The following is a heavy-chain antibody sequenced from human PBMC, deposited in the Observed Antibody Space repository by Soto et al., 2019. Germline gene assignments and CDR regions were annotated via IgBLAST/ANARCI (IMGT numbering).Heavy chain of an antibody. CDR1: GYSFTSYW. V-gene: IGHV5-51*01. J-gene: IGHJ3*02. Sequence: GESLKISCKRSGYSFTSYWIGWVRQMPGKGLEWMGIIYPGDSDTRYSASFQGQFTISADKSISTAYLQWSSLKASDTAMYYCARRGMGYGAPGYAFEIWGQGTMVTVSS. D-gene: IGHD5-12*01. CDR2: IYPGDSDT. CDR3: ARRGMGYGAPGYAFEI.